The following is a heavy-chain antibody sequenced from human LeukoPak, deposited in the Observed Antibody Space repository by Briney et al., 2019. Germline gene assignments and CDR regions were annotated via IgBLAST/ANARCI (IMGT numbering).Heavy chain of an antibody. Sequence: ASVKVSCKASGYTFTGYYMHWVRQAPGQGLEWMGRINPNSGGTNYAQKFQGRVTMTRDTSISTAYMELSRLRSDDTAVYYCARDLLPVRSSWHVKVGAFDIWGQGTMVTVSS. D-gene: IGHD6-13*01. CDR1: GYTFTGYY. J-gene: IGHJ3*02. CDR2: INPNSGGT. V-gene: IGHV1-2*06. CDR3: ARDLLPVRSSWHVKVGAFDI.